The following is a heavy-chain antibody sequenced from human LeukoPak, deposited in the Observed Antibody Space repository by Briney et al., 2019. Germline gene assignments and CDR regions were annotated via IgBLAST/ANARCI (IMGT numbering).Heavy chain of an antibody. V-gene: IGHV3-33*08. Sequence: PGRSLRLSCAAAGFSFNEYAMHWVCQAPGKGLEWVAVICRDGSNKYYADSVKGRFTVSRDNPKNTLNLQMDSLRVEDTAVSYCARHGSGRKYFDPLDYWGQGTLVTVSS. CDR1: GFSFNEYA. J-gene: IGHJ4*02. CDR2: ICRDGSNK. D-gene: IGHD1-26*01. CDR3: ARHGSGRKYFDPLDY.